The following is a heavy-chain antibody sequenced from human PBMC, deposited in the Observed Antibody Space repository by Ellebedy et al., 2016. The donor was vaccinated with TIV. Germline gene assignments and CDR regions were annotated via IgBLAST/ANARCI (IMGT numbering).Heavy chain of an antibody. V-gene: IGHV4-59*08. J-gene: IGHJ4*02. CDR1: VGSISNYY. CDR2: IYYSGST. CDR3: AGRSGYDSPLVY. Sequence: MPSETLSLTCAVSVGSISNYYWSWIRQLPGKGLEWIGYIYYSGSTSYNPSLKGRVAISIDTSTNQFSLKLSSVTAADTAAYYCAGRSGYDSPLVYWGQGSLVTVSS. D-gene: IGHD5-12*01.